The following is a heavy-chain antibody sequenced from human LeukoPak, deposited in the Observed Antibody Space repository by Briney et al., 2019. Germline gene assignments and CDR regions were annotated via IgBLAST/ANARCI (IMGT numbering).Heavy chain of an antibody. CDR1: GFTFNSHA. CDR3: ARGLDQYYYDSSGYKPTNY. V-gene: IGHV3-23*01. J-gene: IGHJ4*02. D-gene: IGHD3-22*01. Sequence: GGSLRLSCAASGFTFNSHAMSWVRQAPGKGLEWVSGISGNSDNTYYADSVKGRFTISRDNFKNTLYLQMNSLRAEDTAVYYCARGLDQYYYDSSGYKPTNYWGQGTLVTVSS. CDR2: ISGNSDNT.